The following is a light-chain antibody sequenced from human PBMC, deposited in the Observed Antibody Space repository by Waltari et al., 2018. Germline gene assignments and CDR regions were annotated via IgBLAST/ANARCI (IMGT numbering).Light chain of an antibody. J-gene: IGLJ2*01. CDR2: EVT. V-gene: IGLV2-8*01. Sequence: QSALTQPPSASGSPGQSVTISCTGTSSDVGGYDSVSWYQQHPGKAPKLLIYEVTKRPPVVPDRVSGSKSDNTASLTVSGLQAEDEAHYYCSSKADSNNFVVFGGGTQLTVL. CDR1: SSDVGGYDS. CDR3: SSKADSNNFVV.